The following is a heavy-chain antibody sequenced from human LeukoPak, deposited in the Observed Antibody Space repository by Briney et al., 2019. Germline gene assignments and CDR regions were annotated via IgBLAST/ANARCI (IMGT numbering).Heavy chain of an antibody. CDR2: ISAYNGNT. Sequence: ASVKVSCKASGYTFTSYGISRVRQAPGQGLEWMGWISAYNGNTNYAQKLQGRVTMTTDTSTSTAYMELRSLRSDDTAVYYCAREPYDILTGYLLYWGQGTLVTVSS. CDR1: GYTFTSYG. V-gene: IGHV1-18*01. J-gene: IGHJ4*02. D-gene: IGHD3-9*01. CDR3: AREPYDILTGYLLY.